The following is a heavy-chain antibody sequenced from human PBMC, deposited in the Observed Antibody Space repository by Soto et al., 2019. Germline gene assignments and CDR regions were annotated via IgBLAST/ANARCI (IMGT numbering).Heavy chain of an antibody. CDR2: IYYSGST. V-gene: IGHV4-31*03. D-gene: IGHD4-17*01. CDR3: ARGEAYGNFDY. J-gene: IGHJ4*02. CDR1: GGSISSGGYY. Sequence: QVQLQESGPGLVKPSQTLSLTCTVSGGSISSGGYYWSWIRQHPGKGLEWIGYIYYSGSTYYNPSLKSRVTISVDTSKNRFSRKLSSVTAADTAVYSCARGEAYGNFDYWGQGTLVTVSS.